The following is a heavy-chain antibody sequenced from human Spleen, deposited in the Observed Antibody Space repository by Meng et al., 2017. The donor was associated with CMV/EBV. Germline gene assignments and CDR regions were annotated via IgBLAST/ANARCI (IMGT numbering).Heavy chain of an antibody. CDR3: AREFLEWSTNYYYYGMDV. CDR2: ISWDGGSI. D-gene: IGHD3-3*01. CDR1: GFTFDDYT. V-gene: IGHV3-43*01. Sequence: GGSLRLSCAASGFTFDDYTMHWVRQAPGKGLEWVSLISWDGGSIYYADSVKGRFTISRDNSKNSLYLQMNSLRTEDTAVYYCAREFLEWSTNYYYYGMDVWGQGTTVTVSS. J-gene: IGHJ6*02.